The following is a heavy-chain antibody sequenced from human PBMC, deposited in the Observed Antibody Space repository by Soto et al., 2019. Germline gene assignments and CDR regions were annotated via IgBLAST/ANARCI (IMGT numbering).Heavy chain of an antibody. CDR3: ATGSFTSTGGRIGYHYNGMDV. CDR2: IIPIFGPA. D-gene: IGHD1-1*01. CDR1: GGTFSRHS. J-gene: IGHJ6*02. Sequence: SVKVSCKSSGGTFSRHSINWVRQAPGQGLEWMGGIIPIFGPANFAKKFQGRVTITADESTTTAYMELSSLTSEDTAVYYCATGSFTSTGGRIGYHYNGMDVWGQGTTVTVSS. V-gene: IGHV1-69*13.